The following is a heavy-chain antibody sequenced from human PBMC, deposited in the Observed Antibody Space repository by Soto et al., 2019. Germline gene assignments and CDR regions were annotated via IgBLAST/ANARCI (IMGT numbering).Heavy chain of an antibody. V-gene: IGHV4-31*03. J-gene: IGHJ5*02. D-gene: IGHD3-10*01. Sequence: PSETLSLTCTVSGGSISSGGYYWSWIRQHPGKGLEWIGYIYYIGSTYYNPSLKSRVTISVDTSKNQFSLKLSSVPAADTAVYYCARGVTPSYYGSGSYFSRSGENWFDPCAQGTLVTDPS. CDR1: GGSISSGGYY. CDR2: IYYIGST. CDR3: ARGVTPSYYGSGSYFSRSGENWFDP.